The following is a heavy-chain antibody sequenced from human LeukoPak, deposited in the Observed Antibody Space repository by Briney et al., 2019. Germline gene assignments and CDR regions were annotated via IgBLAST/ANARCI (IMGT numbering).Heavy chain of an antibody. D-gene: IGHD1-26*01. Sequence: ASVKVSCKASGYTFTSYYMHWVRQAPGQGLGWMGIINPSGGSTSYAQKFQGRVTMTRDMSTSTVYMELSSLRSEDTAVYYCALISGSYGGGSYYYMDVWGKGTTVTVSS. CDR2: INPSGGST. CDR3: ALISGSYGGGSYYYMDV. CDR1: GYTFTSYY. V-gene: IGHV1-46*01. J-gene: IGHJ6*03.